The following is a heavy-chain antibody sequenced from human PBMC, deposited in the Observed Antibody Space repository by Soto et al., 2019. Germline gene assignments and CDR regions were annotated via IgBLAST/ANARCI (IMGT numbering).Heavy chain of an antibody. CDR1: GGSISSGGYY. Sequence: SETLSLTCTVSGGSISSGGYYWSWIRQHPGKGLEWIGYIYYSGSTYYNPSLKSRVTISVDTSKNQFSLKLSSVTAADTAVYYCARETWAVDSSGYYPYFDYWGRGTLVTVSS. D-gene: IGHD3-22*01. CDR3: ARETWAVDSSGYYPYFDY. J-gene: IGHJ4*02. CDR2: IYYSGST. V-gene: IGHV4-31*03.